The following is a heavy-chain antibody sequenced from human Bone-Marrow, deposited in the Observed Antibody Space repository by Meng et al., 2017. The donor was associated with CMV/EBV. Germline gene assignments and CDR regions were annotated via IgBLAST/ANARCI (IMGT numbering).Heavy chain of an antibody. D-gene: IGHD5-18*01. CDR1: GGSFSGYY. Sequence: GSLRLSCAVHGGSFSGYYWSWIRQPPGKGLEWIGEINHSGSTNYNPSLKSRVTISVDTSKNQFSLKLSSVTAADTAVYYCARGIVRGYSYGEPFDYWGQGTLVTVSS. J-gene: IGHJ4*02. V-gene: IGHV4-34*01. CDR3: ARGIVRGYSYGEPFDY. CDR2: INHSGST.